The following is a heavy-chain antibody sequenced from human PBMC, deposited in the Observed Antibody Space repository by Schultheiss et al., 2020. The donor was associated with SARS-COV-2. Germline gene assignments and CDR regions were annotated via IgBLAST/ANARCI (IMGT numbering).Heavy chain of an antibody. D-gene: IGHD6-19*01. V-gene: IGHV4-4*02. CDR1: GGSISSSNW. J-gene: IGHJ5*02. Sequence: SETLSLTCAVSGGSISSSNWWSWVRQPPGKGLEWIGEINHSGSTNYNPSLKSRVTISVDTSKNQFSLKLSSVTAADTAVYYCASSFSSGWINWFDPWGQGTLVTVSS. CDR2: INHSGST. CDR3: ASSFSSGWINWFDP.